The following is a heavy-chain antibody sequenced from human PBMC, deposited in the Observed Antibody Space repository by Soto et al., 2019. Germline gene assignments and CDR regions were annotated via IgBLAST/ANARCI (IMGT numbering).Heavy chain of an antibody. J-gene: IGHJ6*02. V-gene: IGHV3-30*18. D-gene: IGHD6-19*01. CDR3: AKGKSEGYGGWYRAVFRGRERSEYYYYYGMDV. CDR2: ISYDGSNK. CDR1: GFTFSSYG. Sequence: QVQLVESGGGVVQPGRSLRLSCAASGFTFSSYGMHWVRQAPGKGLEWVAVISYDGSNKYYADSVKGRFTISRDNSKNTLYLQMNSLRAEDTAVYYCAKGKSEGYGGWYRAVFRGRERSEYYYYYGMDVWGQGTTVTVSS.